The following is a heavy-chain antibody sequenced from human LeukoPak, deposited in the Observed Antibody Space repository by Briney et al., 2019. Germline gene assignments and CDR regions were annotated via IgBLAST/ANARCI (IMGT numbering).Heavy chain of an antibody. V-gene: IGHV4-4*07. D-gene: IGHD6-13*01. Sequence: PSETLSLTCTVSGASISGSYWSWLRQPAGKGLEWIGRVDTSGNTNYNPPLKSRVTMSVDTSKNQFSLKLTSLTAADTAVYFCARGGAAPGIFDYWGQGTLAPVSS. CDR1: GASISGSY. CDR2: VDTSGNT. CDR3: ARGGAAPGIFDY. J-gene: IGHJ4*02.